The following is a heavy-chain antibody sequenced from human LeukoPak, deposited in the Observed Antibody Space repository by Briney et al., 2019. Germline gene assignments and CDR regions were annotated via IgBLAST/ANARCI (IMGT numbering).Heavy chain of an antibody. CDR3: ARSPQYGGDYVVFDY. CDR1: GFTFSSYW. J-gene: IGHJ4*02. V-gene: IGHV3-7*05. CDR2: IKQDGSEK. Sequence: GGSLRLSCAVSGFTFSSYWMSWVRQAPGKGLEWVANIKQDGSEKYYVDSVKGRFTISRDNAKNSLYLQMNSLRAEDTAVYYCARSPQYGGDYVVFDYWGQGTLVTVSS. D-gene: IGHD4-23*01.